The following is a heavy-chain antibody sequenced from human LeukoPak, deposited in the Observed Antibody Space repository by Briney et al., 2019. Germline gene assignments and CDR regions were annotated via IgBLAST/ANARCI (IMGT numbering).Heavy chain of an antibody. CDR2: IWYDGSNK. CDR1: GFTFSNYG. J-gene: IGHJ4*02. D-gene: IGHD1-1*01. Sequence: GGSLRLSCAASGFTFSNYGMHWVRQAPGKGLEWVAVIWYDGSNKYYADSVKGRFTISRDNSKNTLYLQMNSLRAEDTAVYYCAKDLTIGRLSSDYWGQGTLVTVSS. V-gene: IGHV3-33*06. CDR3: AKDLTIGRLSSDY.